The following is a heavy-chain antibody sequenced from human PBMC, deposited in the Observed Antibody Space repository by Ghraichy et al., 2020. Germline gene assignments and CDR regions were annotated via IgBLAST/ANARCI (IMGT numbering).Heavy chain of an antibody. CDR2: INHSGST. V-gene: IGHV4-34*01. Sequence: SETLSLTCAVYGGSFSNYNWTWIRQPPGKGLEWIGEINHSGSTNNNPSLQSRVTISVATSKNQFSLKLSSVTAADTAVYYCARATIRDGMDVWGQGTTVTVSS. CDR3: ARATIRDGMDV. D-gene: IGHD5-12*01. CDR1: GGSFSNYN. J-gene: IGHJ6*02.